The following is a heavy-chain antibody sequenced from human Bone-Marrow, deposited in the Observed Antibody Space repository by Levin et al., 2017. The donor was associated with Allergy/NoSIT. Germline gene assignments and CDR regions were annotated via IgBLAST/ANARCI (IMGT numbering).Heavy chain of an antibody. CDR1: AFTFSNFA. Sequence: PGGSLRLSCAASAFTFSNFAMSWVRQAPGKGLEWVSSISSRGDKTYYMDSVRGRFTISRDNSENTLYMQMNSLRVEDTAVYYCAKDGGGDGHSTYYVGIDYWGQGTLVTVSS. CDR2: ISSRGDKT. J-gene: IGHJ4*02. D-gene: IGHD3-10*01. V-gene: IGHV3-23*01. CDR3: AKDGGGDGHSTYYVGIDY.